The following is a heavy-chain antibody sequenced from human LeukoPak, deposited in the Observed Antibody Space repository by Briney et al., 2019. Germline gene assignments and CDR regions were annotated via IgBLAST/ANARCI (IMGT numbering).Heavy chain of an antibody. D-gene: IGHD6-13*01. Sequence: PGGSLRLSCAASGFIFSDYWVNWVRQAPGKGLEWVASIRQDGSEKTYVDSVKGRFTISRDNTKNSLYLQMSSLTAVDTAVYYCARDGTAAGLYFDLWGQGTLVTVSS. CDR3: ARDGTAAGLYFDL. CDR2: IRQDGSEK. J-gene: IGHJ4*01. CDR1: GFIFSDYW. V-gene: IGHV3-7*01.